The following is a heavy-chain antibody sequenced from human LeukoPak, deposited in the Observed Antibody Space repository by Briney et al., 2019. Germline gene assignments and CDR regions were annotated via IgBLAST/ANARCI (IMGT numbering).Heavy chain of an antibody. D-gene: IGHD3-10*01. J-gene: IGHJ4*02. CDR2: IYYSGST. Sequence: SATLSLTCTVSGGSISSYYWSWIRQPPGKGLEWIGYIYYSGSTNSNPSLGSRVTISVDTSKNQFSLKLSSVTAADTAVYFCARDGYYGSGSHTAYFDYWGQGTLVTVSS. V-gene: IGHV4-59*01. CDR1: GGSISSYY. CDR3: ARDGYYGSGSHTAYFDY.